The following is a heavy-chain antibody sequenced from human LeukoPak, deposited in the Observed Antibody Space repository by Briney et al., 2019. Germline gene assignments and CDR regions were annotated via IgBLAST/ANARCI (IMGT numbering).Heavy chain of an antibody. D-gene: IGHD4-17*01. CDR3: AREDPQTTVPEGMDV. J-gene: IGHJ6*02. Sequence: SETLSLTCTVSGGSISHYYWSWIRQSPGKGLEWIGYIYYSGTTNYNPSLKSRVTISVDTSRNQFSLQLRSVTAADTTVYYCAREDPQTTVPEGMDVWGQGTTVIVSS. V-gene: IGHV4-59*01. CDR2: IYYSGTT. CDR1: GGSISHYY.